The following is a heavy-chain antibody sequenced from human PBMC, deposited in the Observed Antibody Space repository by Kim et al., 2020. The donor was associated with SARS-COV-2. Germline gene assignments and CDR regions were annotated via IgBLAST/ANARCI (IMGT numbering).Heavy chain of an antibody. CDR3: ARGGDSNWFYFHY. J-gene: IGHJ4*02. V-gene: IGHV4-4*07. Sequence: YNRSHKTRVTMSADTSKNQFSLKLTSVTAADTAVYYCARGGDSNWFYFHYWGQGTLVTVSS. D-gene: IGHD6-13*01.